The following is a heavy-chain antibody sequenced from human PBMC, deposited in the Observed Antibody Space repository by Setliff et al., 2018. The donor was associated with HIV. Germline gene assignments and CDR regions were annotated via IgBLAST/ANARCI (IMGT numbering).Heavy chain of an antibody. V-gene: IGHV4-38-2*02. CDR3: ARESPSSSWFYFDF. CDR1: GYSISSGYY. Sequence: PSETLSLTCTVSGYSISSGYYWGWIRQPPGKGLEWIGSINHRGSTNYNPSLKSRVTVSVDTSKNQFSLKLGSVTAADTAVYYCARESPSSSWFYFDFWGQGTLVTVSS. D-gene: IGHD6-13*01. CDR2: INHRGST. J-gene: IGHJ4*02.